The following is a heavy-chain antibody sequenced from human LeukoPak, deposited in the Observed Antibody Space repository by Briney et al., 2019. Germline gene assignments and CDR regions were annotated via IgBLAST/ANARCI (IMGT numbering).Heavy chain of an antibody. J-gene: IGHJ4*02. CDR1: GGTFSSYA. CDR3: AREGFVLFDY. V-gene: IGHV1-69*13. Sequence: SVKVSCKASGGTFSSYAISWVRQAPGQGLEWMGGIIPIFGTANYAQKFQGRVTITADESTSTAYMELSSLRSEDTAVCSLAREGFVLFDYWGQGTLVTVSS. D-gene: IGHD3-10*01. CDR2: IIPIFGTA.